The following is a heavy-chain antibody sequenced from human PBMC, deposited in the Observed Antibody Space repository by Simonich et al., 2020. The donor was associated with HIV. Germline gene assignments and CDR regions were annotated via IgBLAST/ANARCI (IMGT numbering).Heavy chain of an antibody. CDR2: SNVGNGNT. V-gene: IGHV1-3*01. D-gene: IGHD1-26*01. CDR1: GYTFINYA. CDR3: ARGWELLHAFDY. J-gene: IGHJ4*02. Sequence: QVQLVQSGAEVKKPGASVKVSCKASGYTFINYAMHWVRQAPGQRLEWMGWSNVGNGNTKYSHKFQGRVTMTRETSASTAYMELSSLRSEDTAVYYCARGWELLHAFDYWGQGTLVTVSS.